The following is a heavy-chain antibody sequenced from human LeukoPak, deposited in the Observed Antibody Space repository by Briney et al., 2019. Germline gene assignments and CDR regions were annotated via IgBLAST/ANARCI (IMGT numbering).Heavy chain of an antibody. Sequence: PGGSLRLSCAASGFTFSSYWMNWVRQAPGKGLEWVANIKKDGSERYYVDSVKGRFTISRDNSKNTLYLQMNSLRAEDTAVYYCAKDDNYYGSSGYRDDAFDIWGQGTMVTVSS. J-gene: IGHJ3*02. V-gene: IGHV3-7*01. CDR2: IKKDGSER. CDR3: AKDDNYYGSSGYRDDAFDI. D-gene: IGHD3-22*01. CDR1: GFTFSSYW.